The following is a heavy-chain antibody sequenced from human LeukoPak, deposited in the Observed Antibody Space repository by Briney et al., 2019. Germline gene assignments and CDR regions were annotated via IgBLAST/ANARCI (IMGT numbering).Heavy chain of an antibody. Sequence: GGSLRLSCVASGFSFGTYSMHWARQVPGKGLEWVAVIWYDGSNEDYADPVKGRFTISRDNSKNTLYLQMNSLRAEDTAVYYCAREMAVWGQGALVTVSS. CDR2: IWYDGSNE. D-gene: IGHD2-8*01. CDR3: AREMAV. J-gene: IGHJ4*02. V-gene: IGHV3-33*01. CDR1: GFSFGTYS.